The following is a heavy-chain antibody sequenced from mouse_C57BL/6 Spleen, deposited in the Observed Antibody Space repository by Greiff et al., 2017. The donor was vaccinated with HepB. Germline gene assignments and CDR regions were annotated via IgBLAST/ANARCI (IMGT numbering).Heavy chain of an antibody. CDR1: GFTFSSYG. V-gene: IGHV5-6*02. CDR3: ARYLPGAMDY. J-gene: IGHJ4*01. CDR2: ISSGGSYT. Sequence: EVMLVESGGDLVKPGGSLKLSCAASGFTFSSYGMSWVRQTPDKRLEWVATISSGGSYTYYPDSVKGRFTISRDNAKNTLYLQMSSLKSEDTAMYYCARYLPGAMDYWGQGTSVTVSS.